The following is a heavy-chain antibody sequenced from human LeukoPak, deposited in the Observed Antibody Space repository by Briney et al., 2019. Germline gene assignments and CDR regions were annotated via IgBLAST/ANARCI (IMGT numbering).Heavy chain of an antibody. Sequence: GGSLRLSCAASGFTFSRSWMTWVRQAPGKGLEWVANIKPDGSEKNYVASVKGRFTISRDNAKNSLHLQMNSLRAEDTAVYYCAREYCSSTTCYTALDVWGKGTTVTVSS. CDR3: AREYCSSTTCYTALDV. CDR2: IKPDGSEK. D-gene: IGHD2-2*02. J-gene: IGHJ6*04. CDR1: GFTFSRSW. V-gene: IGHV3-7*01.